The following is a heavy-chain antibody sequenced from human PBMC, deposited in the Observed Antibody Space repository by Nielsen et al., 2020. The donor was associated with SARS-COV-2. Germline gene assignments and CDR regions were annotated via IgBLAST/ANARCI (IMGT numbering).Heavy chain of an antibody. J-gene: IGHJ4*01. V-gene: IGHV3-15*01. D-gene: IGHD4-17*01. CDR3: TTDAHDYGDHPPSGLDY. Sequence: GGSLRLSCAASGFTFSNAWMSWVRQAPGKGLEWVGRIKSKTDGGTTDYAAPVKGRFTISRDDSKNTLYLQMNSLKTEDTAVYYCTTDAHDYGDHPPSGLDYWCHGTLVTVSS. CDR1: GFTFSNAW. CDR2: IKSKTDGGTT.